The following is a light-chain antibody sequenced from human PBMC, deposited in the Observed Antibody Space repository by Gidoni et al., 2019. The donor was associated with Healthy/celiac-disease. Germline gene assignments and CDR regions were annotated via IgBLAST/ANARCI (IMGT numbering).Light chain of an antibody. Sequence: SYVLTQPPSVSVAPGKTARITCGGNNIGSKSVHWCRQKPGRAPVLVVYDDSDRPSGIPERFSGSKSGKTATLTISRVEAGDEADYYCQVWDSSSDHPGVFGGGTKLTVL. CDR1: NIGSKS. V-gene: IGLV3-21*03. J-gene: IGLJ3*02. CDR3: QVWDSSSDHPGV. CDR2: DDS.